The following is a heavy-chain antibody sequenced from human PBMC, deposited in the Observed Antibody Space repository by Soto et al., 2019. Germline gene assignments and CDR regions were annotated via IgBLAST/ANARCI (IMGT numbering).Heavy chain of an antibody. D-gene: IGHD2-2*01. Sequence: PGGSLRLSCAASGFTFSSYWMHWVRQAPGKGLVWVSRINSDGSSTSYADSVKGRFTISRDNSKNTLYLQMNSLRAEDTAVYYCAKQRVPAALYYYYGMDVWGQGTTVTVSS. CDR2: INSDGSST. V-gene: IGHV3-74*01. CDR3: AKQRVPAALYYYYGMDV. CDR1: GFTFSSYW. J-gene: IGHJ6*02.